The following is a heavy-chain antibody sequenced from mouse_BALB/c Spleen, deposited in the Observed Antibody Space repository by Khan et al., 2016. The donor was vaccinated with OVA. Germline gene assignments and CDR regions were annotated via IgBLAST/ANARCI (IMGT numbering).Heavy chain of an antibody. CDR2: ISIYSGKT. CDR1: GYTFTDYA. V-gene: IGHV1S137*01. Sequence: QLQLQQSGPELVRPGVSVKISCKGFGYTFTDYAMYWVKQSHAKSLEWIGVISIYSGKTNYNQKFKGKATMTVDTSSSTAYMELARLTSEDSAIYSCATDSYYVAHWGQGTLVTVSA. J-gene: IGHJ3*01. D-gene: IGHD2-12*01. CDR3: ATDSYYVAH.